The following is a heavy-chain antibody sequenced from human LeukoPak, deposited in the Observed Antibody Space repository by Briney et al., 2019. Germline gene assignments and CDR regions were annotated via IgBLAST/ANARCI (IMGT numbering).Heavy chain of an antibody. V-gene: IGHV4-39*01. CDR3: ARHETLTSSPGNGY. J-gene: IGHJ4*02. Sequence: SETLSLTCTVSGGSISRSSYYWGWIRQPPGKGLEWIGSIYYSGNTYYNPSLKSRVTISVDTSKNQFSLKLSSVTATDTAVYYCARHETLTSSPGNGYWGQGTLVTVSS. CDR1: GGSISRSSYY. D-gene: IGHD2-8*01. CDR2: IYYSGNT.